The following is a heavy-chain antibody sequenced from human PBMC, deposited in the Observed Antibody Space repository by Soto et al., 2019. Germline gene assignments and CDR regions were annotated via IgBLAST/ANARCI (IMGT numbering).Heavy chain of an antibody. CDR2: IYYSGST. J-gene: IGHJ4*02. CDR3: ASLPSSGYSNGGRCYKLPPHFDN. D-gene: IGHD2-15*01. CDR1: GGSISSYY. Sequence: PSEALSVTCTVSGGSISSYYCSWIRQPPGKGLEWIGYIYYSGSTNYNPSLKSRVTISVDTSKNQFSLKLSSVTAADTAVYYCASLPSSGYSNGGRCYKLPPHFDNWGQGTQVTVSS. V-gene: IGHV4-59*08.